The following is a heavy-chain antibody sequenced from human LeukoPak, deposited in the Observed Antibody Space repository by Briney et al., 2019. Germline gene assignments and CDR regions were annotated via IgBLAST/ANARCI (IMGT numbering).Heavy chain of an antibody. J-gene: IGHJ4*02. CDR2: ISYDASNK. V-gene: IGHV3-30*04. CDR3: ARGGVHDSSGYYYDLYFFDY. CDR1: GFTFSSYA. D-gene: IGHD3-22*01. Sequence: GGSLRLSCAASGFTFSSYAMHWVRQAPGKGLEWVAAISYDASNKYYADSVKGRSTVSRDNSKSTLYLQMNSLGAEDTAVYYCARGGVHDSSGYYYDLYFFDYWGQGTLVTVSS.